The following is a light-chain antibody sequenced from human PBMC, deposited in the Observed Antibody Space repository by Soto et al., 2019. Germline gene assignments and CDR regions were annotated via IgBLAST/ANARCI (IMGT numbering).Light chain of an antibody. CDR2: AAS. CDR1: QGISSW. J-gene: IGKJ4*01. CDR3: QQSNSLPLT. V-gene: IGKV1-12*01. Sequence: DIQMTQSPSSVSASVGDRVTITCRASQGISSWLAWYQQKPGKAPKLLIYAASNLQSEVPSRFLGSGSKTDFTLTLSSLQTEDYATYYSQQSNSLPLTFGGGTKVEIK.